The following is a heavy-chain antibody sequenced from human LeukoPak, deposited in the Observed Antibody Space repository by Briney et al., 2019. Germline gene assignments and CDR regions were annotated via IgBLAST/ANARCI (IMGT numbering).Heavy chain of an antibody. Sequence: SETLSLTCAVSGISITSYYWSWIRQPPGKGLEWIGCVYNSGSTKYNPSLKSRVTISVDTSKNQFSLKLSSVTAADTAVYYCARDTKDYAYFDYYYGMDVWGQGTTVTVSS. D-gene: IGHD3-16*01. J-gene: IGHJ6*02. CDR2: VYNSGST. CDR1: GISITSYY. V-gene: IGHV4-59*01. CDR3: ARDTKDYAYFDYYYGMDV.